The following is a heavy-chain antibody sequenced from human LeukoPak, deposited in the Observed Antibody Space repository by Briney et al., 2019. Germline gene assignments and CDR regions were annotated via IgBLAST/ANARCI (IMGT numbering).Heavy chain of an antibody. Sequence: SETLSLTCTVSGGSISSYYWSWIRQPPGKGLEWIGYIYYSGSTNYNPSLKSRVTISVDTSKNQFSLKLSSVTAADTAVYYCAGYGSGSYYSLDYWGQGTLVTVSS. CDR3: AGYGSGSYYSLDY. CDR2: IYYSGST. CDR1: GGSISSYY. J-gene: IGHJ4*02. D-gene: IGHD3-10*01. V-gene: IGHV4-59*08.